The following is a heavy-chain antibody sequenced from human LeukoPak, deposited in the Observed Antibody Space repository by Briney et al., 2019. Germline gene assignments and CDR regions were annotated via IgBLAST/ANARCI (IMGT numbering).Heavy chain of an antibody. CDR3: ARISYYFDS. J-gene: IGHJ4*02. CDR1: GFTFSNYW. Sequence: GGSLRLSCTASGFTFSNYWMHWVRQAPGKGLVWVSRISGDGMNTAYADSVKGQFTISRDNAKNTLYLQMNSLRVEDTAVYYCARISYYFDSWCQGTLVTVSS. D-gene: IGHD3-16*01. V-gene: IGHV3-74*01. CDR2: ISGDGMNT.